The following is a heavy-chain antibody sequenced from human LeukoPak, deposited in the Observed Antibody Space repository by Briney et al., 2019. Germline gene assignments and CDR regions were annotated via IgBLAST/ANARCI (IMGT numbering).Heavy chain of an antibody. V-gene: IGHV5-51*01. Sequence: GESLKISCQGSGYIFSSYWIGWVRQMPGKGLEWMGIIYPGGSDTRDSPSFQGHVTISADKSISTAYLQWSSLKASDTAMYYCARQKYCSGGSCYSEPDAFDIWGQGTMVTVSP. CDR3: ARQKYCSGGSCYSEPDAFDI. J-gene: IGHJ3*02. CDR1: GYIFSSYW. CDR2: IYPGGSDT. D-gene: IGHD2-15*01.